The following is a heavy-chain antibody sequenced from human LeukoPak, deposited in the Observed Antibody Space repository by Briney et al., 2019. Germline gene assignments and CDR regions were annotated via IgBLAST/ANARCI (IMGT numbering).Heavy chain of an antibody. J-gene: IGHJ6*02. Sequence: PSETLSLTCTVSGGSISSYYWSWIRQPPGKGLEWIGYIYYSGSTNYNPSLKSRVTISVDTSKNQFPLKLSSVTAADTAVYYCASSGSSGWSYYYYGMDVWGQGTTVTVSS. CDR3: ASSGSSGWSYYYYGMDV. CDR1: GGSISSYY. D-gene: IGHD6-19*01. CDR2: IYYSGST. V-gene: IGHV4-59*01.